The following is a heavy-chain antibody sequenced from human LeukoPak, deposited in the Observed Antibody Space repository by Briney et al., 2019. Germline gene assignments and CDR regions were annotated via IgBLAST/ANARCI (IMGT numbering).Heavy chain of an antibody. J-gene: IGHJ6*04. CDR2: ISSSGSTI. D-gene: IGHD3-10*02. Sequence: PGGSLRLSCAASGFTFSSYEMNWVRQAPGKGLEWVSYISSSGSTIYYADSVKGRFTICRDNAKNSLYLQMNSLRAEDTAVYYCAELGITMIGGVWGKGTTLTISS. CDR1: GFTFSSYE. CDR3: AELGITMIGGV. V-gene: IGHV3-48*03.